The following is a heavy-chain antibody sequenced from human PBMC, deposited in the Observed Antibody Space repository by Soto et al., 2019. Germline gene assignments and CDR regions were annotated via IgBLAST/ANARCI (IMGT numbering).Heavy chain of an antibody. D-gene: IGHD2-21*02. CDR3: ARRQQSSLRDFVGDGFDP. J-gene: IGHJ5*02. CDR1: GFTFSNYA. Sequence: QVQLVESGGGVVQPGRSLRLSCAASGFTFSNYAMHWVRQAPGKGLEWVSVISYDGSSKTYGDSVKGRFTISRDNSKSTSYLQMHSLRPDYTAVYYCARRQQSSLRDFVGDGFDPWGQGTLVTVSS. CDR2: ISYDGSSK. V-gene: IGHV3-30-3*01.